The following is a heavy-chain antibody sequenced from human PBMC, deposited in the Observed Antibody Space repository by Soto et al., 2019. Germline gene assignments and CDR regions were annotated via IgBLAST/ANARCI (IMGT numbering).Heavy chain of an antibody. Sequence: QITLKESGPTLVKPTQTLTLTCTFSGFSLSTTEVGVGWIRQPPGKALEWLALIYWDDDKRYSPSLKSRLTITKDTSKNQVVLTMINMDPVDTATYYCAHIFDWYYFDYWGQGTLVTVSS. CDR1: GFSLSTTEVG. J-gene: IGHJ4*02. V-gene: IGHV2-5*02. CDR3: AHIFDWYYFDY. D-gene: IGHD3-9*01. CDR2: IYWDDDK.